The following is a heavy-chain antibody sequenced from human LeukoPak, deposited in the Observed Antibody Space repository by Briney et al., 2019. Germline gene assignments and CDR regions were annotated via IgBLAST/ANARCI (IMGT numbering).Heavy chain of an antibody. CDR2: IGTAGDT. CDR1: GFTFSSYD. D-gene: IGHD6-19*01. CDR3: ARVRSSGWYDVGY. J-gene: IGHJ4*02. V-gene: IGHV3-13*01. Sequence: GGSLRLSCAASGFTFSSYDMHWVRQATEKGLEWVSAIGTAGDTYYPGSVKGRFTISRENAKNSLYLQMNSLRAEDTAVYYCARVRSSGWYDVGYWGQGTLVTVSS.